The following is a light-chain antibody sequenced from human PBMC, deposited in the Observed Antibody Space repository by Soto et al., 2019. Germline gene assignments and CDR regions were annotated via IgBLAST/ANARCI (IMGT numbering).Light chain of an antibody. CDR2: DVT. V-gene: IGLV2-11*01. Sequence: QSALTHPRSVSGSPGQSVTISGTGTTSDVGGYNYVSWYQQHPGKAPKLMMYDVTKRPSGVPDRFSGSKSGNTASLTISGLQAEDEADYSCCSYAGDNWVFGGGTKVTVL. CDR3: CSYAGDNWV. J-gene: IGLJ3*02. CDR1: TSDVGGYNY.